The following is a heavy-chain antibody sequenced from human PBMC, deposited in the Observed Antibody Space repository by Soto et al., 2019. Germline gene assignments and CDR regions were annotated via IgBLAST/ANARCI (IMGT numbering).Heavy chain of an antibody. CDR3: ARDSRAGWSSTDCYES. J-gene: IGHJ5*01. CDR2: SCHSGNT. Sequence: PSETLSLTCAVSGVSISSYAWWSCVRPPPGGGVQWFGKSCHSGNTRYTASPKSRFTMSIDKSKNPLSLKLMSVTAADTATYYCARDSRAGWSSTDCYESWGQGTLVTVSS. V-gene: IGHV4-4*02. CDR1: GVSISSYAW. D-gene: IGHD2-2*01.